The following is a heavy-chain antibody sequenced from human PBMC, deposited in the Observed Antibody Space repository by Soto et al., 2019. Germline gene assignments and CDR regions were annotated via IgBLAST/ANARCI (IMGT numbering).Heavy chain of an antibody. D-gene: IGHD3-10*01. Sequence: GGSLRLSCAASGFTFSSYWVHWVRQAPGKGLVWVSRINSDGSSTSYADSVKGRFTISRDNAKNTLYLQMNSLRAEDTAVYYCATDPQLDAFDIWGQGTMVTVSS. V-gene: IGHV3-74*01. CDR1: GFTFSSYW. J-gene: IGHJ3*02. CDR3: ATDPQLDAFDI. CDR2: INSDGSST.